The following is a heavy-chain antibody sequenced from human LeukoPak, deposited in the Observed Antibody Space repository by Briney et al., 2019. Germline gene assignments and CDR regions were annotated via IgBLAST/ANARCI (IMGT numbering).Heavy chain of an antibody. CDR1: GFTFSSYS. V-gene: IGHV3-48*01. J-gene: IGHJ4*02. Sequence: GGSLTLSCAASGFTFSSYSMNWVRQAPGKGLEWVSYISGSGSSIYYADSVKGRFTISRDNAKNSLCLQMNSLRAEDTAVYYCARQLDSWGQGTLVTVSS. CDR3: ARQLDS. CDR2: ISGSGSSI.